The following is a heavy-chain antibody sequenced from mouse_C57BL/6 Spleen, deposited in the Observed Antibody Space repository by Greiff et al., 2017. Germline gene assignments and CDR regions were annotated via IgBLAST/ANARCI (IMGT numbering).Heavy chain of an antibody. Sequence: VQLQESGAELVKPGASVKLSCKASGYTFTEYTIHWVKQRSGQGLEWIGWFYPGSGSTKYNEKFKVKATLTADKSSSTVYMELSRLTSEDAAVYFCARHEERDGYFAYWGQGTLVTVSA. V-gene: IGHV1-62-2*01. CDR1: GYTFTEYT. D-gene: IGHD2-3*01. CDR2: FYPGSGST. J-gene: IGHJ3*01. CDR3: ARHEERDGYFAY.